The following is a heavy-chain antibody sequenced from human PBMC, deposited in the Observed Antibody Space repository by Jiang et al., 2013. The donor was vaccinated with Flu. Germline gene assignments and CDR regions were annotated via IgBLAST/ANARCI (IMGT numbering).Heavy chain of an antibody. V-gene: IGHV6-1*01. Sequence: TSQTLSLTCAISGDSVSSNSAAWNWIRQSPSRGLEWLGRTYYRSKWYNDYAVSVKSRITINPDTSKNQFSLQLNSVTPEDTAVYYCARDKSGPNSGSYYYYFDYWGQGTLVTVSS. J-gene: IGHJ4*02. CDR1: GDSVSSNSAA. CDR3: ARDKSGPNSGSYYYYFDY. CDR2: TYYRSKWYN. D-gene: IGHD1-26*01.